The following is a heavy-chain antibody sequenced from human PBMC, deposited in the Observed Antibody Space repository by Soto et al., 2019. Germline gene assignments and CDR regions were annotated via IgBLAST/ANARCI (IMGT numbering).Heavy chain of an antibody. CDR1: GYSFTSYW. CDR3: ARLGGTVTAYYYYGMDV. CDR2: IYPGDSDT. V-gene: IGHV5-51*01. D-gene: IGHD4-17*01. J-gene: IGHJ6*02. Sequence: PGESLKISCKGSGYSFTSYWIGWVRQMPGKGLEWMGIIYPGDSDTRYSPSFQGQVTISADKSISTAYLQWSSLKASDTATYYCARLGGTVTAYYYYGMDVWGQGTTVTVSS.